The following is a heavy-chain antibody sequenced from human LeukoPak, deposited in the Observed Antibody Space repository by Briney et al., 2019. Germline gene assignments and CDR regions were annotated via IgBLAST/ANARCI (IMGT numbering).Heavy chain of an antibody. CDR3: AKSLGVGGYTRYKGFDQ. CDR1: GFTFNSFA. D-gene: IGHD3-16*02. J-gene: IGHJ4*02. Sequence: GGSLRLSCAASGFTFNSFAMTWVRQATGEGLEWDSSISGGDGTSHYADFVKGRFTISRDNSKNTLYLQMNSLRAEDTAAYYCAKSLGVGGYTRYKGFDQWGQGTLVVVSS. CDR2: ISGGDGTS. V-gene: IGHV3-23*01.